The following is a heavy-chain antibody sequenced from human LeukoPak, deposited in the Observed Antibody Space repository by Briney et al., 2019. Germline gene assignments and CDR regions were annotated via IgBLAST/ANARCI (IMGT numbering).Heavy chain of an antibody. Sequence: PGGSLRLSCTASGFTIRSNYMMWVRQAPGKGLEWVSVIYTGGTTYYADSVKGRFTISRDNSKNTLYLQMNSLRAEDTAVYYCACRDGYNFGYWGQGTLVTVSS. CDR3: ACRDGYNFGY. V-gene: IGHV3-66*01. D-gene: IGHD5-24*01. CDR1: GFTIRSNY. J-gene: IGHJ4*02. CDR2: IYTGGTT.